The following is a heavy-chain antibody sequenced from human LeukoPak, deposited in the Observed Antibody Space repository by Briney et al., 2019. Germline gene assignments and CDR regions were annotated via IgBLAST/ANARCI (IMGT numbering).Heavy chain of an antibody. V-gene: IGHV1-18*01. CDR1: GYTFTSYG. Sequence: ASVKVFCKASGYTFTSYGINWVRQAAGQGLEWMGWISADNGFTASAQNLQGRVTMTTDTSTNTAYMELRSLRSDDTAVYYCANLAGVVAGLDPWGQGTLVTVSS. CDR2: ISADNGFT. D-gene: IGHD6-19*01. J-gene: IGHJ5*02. CDR3: ANLAGVVAGLDP.